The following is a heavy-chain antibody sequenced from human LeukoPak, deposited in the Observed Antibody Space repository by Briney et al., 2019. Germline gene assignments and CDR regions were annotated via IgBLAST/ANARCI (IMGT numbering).Heavy chain of an antibody. CDR3: ARDYGGWAFDI. Sequence: GGSLRLSCAASRFTFGTYEMSWAPQAPGKGREGVSYISNSGSTIYYADSVKGRVTISRDNAKNSLYLQMNSLRAEDTAVYYCARDYGGWAFDIWGQGTMVTVSS. D-gene: IGHD4-23*01. J-gene: IGHJ3*02. CDR1: RFTFGTYE. CDR2: ISNSGSTI. V-gene: IGHV3-48*03.